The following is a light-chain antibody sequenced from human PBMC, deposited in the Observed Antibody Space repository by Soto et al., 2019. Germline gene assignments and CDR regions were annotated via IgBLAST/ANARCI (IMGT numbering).Light chain of an antibody. CDR2: EVS. V-gene: IGLV2-14*01. CDR1: SSDVGGYNY. CDR3: SSYTSSSTLDV. J-gene: IGLJ1*01. Sequence: QSVLTQPASVCGSPGQSITISCTGTSSDVGGYNYVSWYQQHPGKAPKLMIYEVSNRPSGVSNRFSGSKSGNTASLTISGLQAEDEADYSCSSYTSSSTLDVFGTGTKVTVL.